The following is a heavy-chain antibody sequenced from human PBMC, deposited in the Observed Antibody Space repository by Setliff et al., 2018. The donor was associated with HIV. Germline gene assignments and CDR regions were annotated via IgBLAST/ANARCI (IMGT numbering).Heavy chain of an antibody. V-gene: IGHV4-39*01. Sequence: SETLSLTCTVSVSGGSISSNSYYWGWIRQPPGKGLEWIGNIYSSGSTYYNPSLKSRVTISVDTSEDQFTLKLSSVTAADTAVYFCATTARGTGGGVAFDIWGQGTMVTVSS. CDR1: GGSISSNSYY. D-gene: IGHD2-15*01. J-gene: IGHJ3*02. CDR2: IYSSGST. CDR3: ATTARGTGGGVAFDI.